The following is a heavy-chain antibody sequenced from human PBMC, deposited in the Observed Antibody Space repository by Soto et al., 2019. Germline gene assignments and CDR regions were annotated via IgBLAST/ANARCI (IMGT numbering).Heavy chain of an antibody. CDR2: VFYTGFT. CDR1: GGSISDYY. V-gene: IGHV4-59*04. J-gene: IGHJ4*02. CDR3: ATSQKGYNWNYFDH. D-gene: IGHD1-20*01. Sequence: SETLSLTCTVSGGSISDYYWTWIRQPPGKGLEWIGSVFYTGFTSYNPSLESRVSVSVDTSKNQFSLKVSGVSAADTAVYYCATSQKGYNWNYFDHWGQGALVTVSS.